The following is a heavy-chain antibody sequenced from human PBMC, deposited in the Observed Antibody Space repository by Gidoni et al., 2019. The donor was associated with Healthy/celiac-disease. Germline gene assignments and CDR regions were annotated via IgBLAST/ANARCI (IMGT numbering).Heavy chain of an antibody. J-gene: IGHJ4*02. CDR3: AKVGGWEYYFDY. CDR1: GFTFSSYA. CDR2: ISGSGGST. D-gene: IGHD1-26*01. V-gene: IGHV3-23*01. Sequence: EVQLLESGGGLVQPGGSLRLSCAASGFTFSSYAMSWVRQAPGKGLEWVSAISGSGGSTYYADSVKGRFTISRDNSKNTLYLQMNSRRAEDTAVYYCAKVGGWEYYFDYWGQGTLVTVSS.